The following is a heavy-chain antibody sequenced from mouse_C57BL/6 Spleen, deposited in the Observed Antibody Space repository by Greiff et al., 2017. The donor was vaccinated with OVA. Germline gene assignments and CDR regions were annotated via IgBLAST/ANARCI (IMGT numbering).Heavy chain of an antibody. V-gene: IGHV1-50*01. D-gene: IGHD1-1*01. Sequence: QVQLQQPGAELVKPGASVKLSCKASGYTFTSYWMQWVKQRPGQGLEWIGEIDPSDSYTNYNQKFKGKATLTVDTSSSTAYMQLSSLTSEDSAVYYCARYYDGSSHWYFDVWGTGTTVTVSS. CDR1: GYTFTSYW. CDR3: ARYYDGSSHWYFDV. CDR2: IDPSDSYT. J-gene: IGHJ1*03.